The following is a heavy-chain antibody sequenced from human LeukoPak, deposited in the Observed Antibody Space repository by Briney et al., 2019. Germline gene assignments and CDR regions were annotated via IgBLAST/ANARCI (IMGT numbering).Heavy chain of an antibody. J-gene: IGHJ5*02. D-gene: IGHD5-12*01. CDR1: GYTFTGYY. CDR3: AKDFEDIALFKS. CDR2: INPNSGGT. Sequence: ASVRVSCKASGYTFTGYYMHWVRQAPGQGLEWMGWINPNSGGTNYAQKFQGRVAMTRDTSISTAYMELSRLRSDDTAVYYCAKDFEDIALFKSWGQGTLVTVSS. V-gene: IGHV1-2*02.